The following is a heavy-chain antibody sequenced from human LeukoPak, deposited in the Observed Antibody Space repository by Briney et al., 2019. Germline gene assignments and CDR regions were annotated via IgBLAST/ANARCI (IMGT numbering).Heavy chain of an antibody. CDR2: ISGSGGST. J-gene: IGHJ4*02. D-gene: IGHD3-10*01. Sequence: GGSLRLSCAASGFTFSSYAMSWVRQAPGKGLEWVSAISGSGGSTYYADSVKGRFTISRDNSKNTLYLQMSSLRADDTAVYYCTKGGWGTVLDYWGQGTLVTVSS. CDR3: TKGGWGTVLDY. CDR1: GFTFSSYA. V-gene: IGHV3-23*01.